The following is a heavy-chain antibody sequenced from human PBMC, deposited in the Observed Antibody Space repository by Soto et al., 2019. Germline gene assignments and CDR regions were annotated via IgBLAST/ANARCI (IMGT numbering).Heavy chain of an antibody. CDR2: IYPGDSDT. D-gene: IGHD4-4*01. Sequence: HQTPGKILEWMAIIYPGDSDTRYSPSFQGQVTISADTSISTAYLQWSSLKAADTAMYYCAMSVIHGTSACTSASEIWGKGTMVPVSS. J-gene: IGHJ3*02. V-gene: IGHV5-51*07. CDR3: AMSVIHGTSACTSASEI.